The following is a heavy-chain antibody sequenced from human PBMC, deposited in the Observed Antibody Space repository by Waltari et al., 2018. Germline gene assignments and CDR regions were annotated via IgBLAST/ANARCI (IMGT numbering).Heavy chain of an antibody. CDR3: ARDAHLYYYDSSCYLCDY. Sequence: QVQLVQSGAEVREPGASVKVSCQASGYTFSRYGISWVRQAPGQGLEWMGWFSAYNVNTNFAQKLQGRVTTTTDSYTSRAYMELSSLISDDTAVYYCARDAHLYYYDSSCYLCDYWGQGTLVTVSS. CDR1: GYTFSRYG. V-gene: IGHV1-18*01. D-gene: IGHD3-22*01. CDR2: FSAYNVNT. J-gene: IGHJ4*02.